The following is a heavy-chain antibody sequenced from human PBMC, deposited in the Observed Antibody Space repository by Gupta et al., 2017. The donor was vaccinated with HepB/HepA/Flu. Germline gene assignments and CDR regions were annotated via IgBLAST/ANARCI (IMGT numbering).Heavy chain of an antibody. D-gene: IGHD3-3*01. V-gene: IGHV4-39*01. CDR2: IYYSGST. J-gene: IGHJ4*02. Sequence: QLPLQESGPGLVKPSETLSLTCPVSGGYISSSRYYWGWTRQPPGKGLEWIGSIYYSGSTYYNPSLKSRVTISVDTSKNQFSLKLSSVTAADTAVYYCARLHPDLLHSLFDYWGQGTLVTVSS. CDR3: ARLHPDLLHSLFDY. CDR1: GGYISSSRYY.